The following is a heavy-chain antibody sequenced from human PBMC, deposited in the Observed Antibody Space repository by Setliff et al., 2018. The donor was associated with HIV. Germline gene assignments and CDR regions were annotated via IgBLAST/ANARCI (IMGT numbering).Heavy chain of an antibody. D-gene: IGHD3-10*01. CDR2: IYYSGST. CDR1: GGSLTSGDYY. CDR3: TRGNKRFGGLGWFDP. V-gene: IGHV4-31*02. Sequence: LSLTCTVSGGSLTSGDYYWSWPRQLPGKGLQWIGYIYYSGSTYCNPSLNSRVNISIDTSKNQFSLKLSSLTAADTALYYCTRGNKRFGGLGWFDPWGQGTLVTVSS. J-gene: IGHJ5*02.